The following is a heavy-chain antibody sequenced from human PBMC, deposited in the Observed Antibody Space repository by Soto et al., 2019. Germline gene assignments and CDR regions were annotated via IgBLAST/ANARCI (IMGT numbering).Heavy chain of an antibody. CDR3: SYGSSFDY. CDR2: IYYSGSS. Sequence: SETLSLTCSVSGGSISGDYYWSWIRQSPEKGLEWIGYIYYSGSSYSNPALQSRLSMSLDTSKNQFSLKLRSVTAADTAVYYCSYGSSFDYWGQGTLVTVSS. D-gene: IGHD2-8*01. V-gene: IGHV4-30-4*08. J-gene: IGHJ4*02. CDR1: GGSISGDYY.